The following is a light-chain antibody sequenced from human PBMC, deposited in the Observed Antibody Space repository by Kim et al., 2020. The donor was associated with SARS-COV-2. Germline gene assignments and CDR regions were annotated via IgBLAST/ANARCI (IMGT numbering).Light chain of an antibody. V-gene: IGLV6-57*03. Sequence: KVTISCPRSSGSIDDNYVQWYQQRPGGVPTTVIYEDDQRPSGVSDRFSGSIDNSSNSASLTISGLRTEDEADYYCQSYNRDNVLFGGGTQLTVL. J-gene: IGLJ2*01. CDR2: EDD. CDR3: QSYNRDNVL. CDR1: SGSIDDNY.